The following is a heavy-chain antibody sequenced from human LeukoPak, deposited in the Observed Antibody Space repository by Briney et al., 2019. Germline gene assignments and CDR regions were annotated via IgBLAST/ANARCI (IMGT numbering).Heavy chain of an antibody. CDR3: ARDGDRRIVGAIDY. Sequence: EASVKVSCKASGYTSTSYGISWVRQAPGQGLEWMGWISAYNGNTNYAQKLQGRVTMTTDTSTSTAYMELRSLRSDDTAVYYCARDGDRRIVGAIDYWGQGTLVTVSS. J-gene: IGHJ4*02. CDR1: GYTSTSYG. V-gene: IGHV1-18*01. CDR2: ISAYNGNT. D-gene: IGHD1-26*01.